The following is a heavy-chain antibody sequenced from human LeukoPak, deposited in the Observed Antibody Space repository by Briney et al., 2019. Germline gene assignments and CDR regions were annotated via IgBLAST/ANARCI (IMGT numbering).Heavy chain of an antibody. V-gene: IGHV3-48*03. CDR2: ISSSGSTI. Sequence: GGSLRLACAASGFTFSSYEMNWVRQAPGKGLEWVSYISSSGSTIYYADSVKGRFTISRDNAKNSLYLQMNSMRAEDTAVYYCAELGITMIGGVWGKGTTVTISS. CDR3: AELGITMIGGV. D-gene: IGHD3-10*02. J-gene: IGHJ6*04. CDR1: GFTFSSYE.